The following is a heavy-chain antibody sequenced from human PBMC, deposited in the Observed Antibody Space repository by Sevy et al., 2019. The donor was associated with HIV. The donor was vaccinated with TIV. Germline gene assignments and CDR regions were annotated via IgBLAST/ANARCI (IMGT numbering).Heavy chain of an antibody. J-gene: IGHJ4*02. CDR3: TRFGARAKRPKFDY. V-gene: IGHV3-49*03. Sequence: GGSLRLSCTASGFTFDDYAVSWFRQAPGRGLEWVGFIGSKPYGGTKEYAASVKGTFTISRDDSRSVAYLQMNSLKNEDTAVYYCTRFGARAKRPKFDYWGQGTLVTVSS. CDR2: IGSKPYGGTK. D-gene: IGHD3-16*01. CDR1: GFTFDDYA.